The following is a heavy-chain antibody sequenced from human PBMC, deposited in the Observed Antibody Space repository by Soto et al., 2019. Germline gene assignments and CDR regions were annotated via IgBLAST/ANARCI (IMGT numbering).Heavy chain of an antibody. J-gene: IGHJ4*02. Sequence: GGSLRLSCAASGFTFSSYGMHWVRQAPGKGLEWVAVISCDGSNKYYADSVKGRFTISRDNSKNTLYLQMNSLRAEDTAVYYCAKDPGIAAAGKAYYFDYWGQGTLVTVSS. CDR1: GFTFSSYG. V-gene: IGHV3-30*18. CDR3: AKDPGIAAAGKAYYFDY. CDR2: ISCDGSNK. D-gene: IGHD6-13*01.